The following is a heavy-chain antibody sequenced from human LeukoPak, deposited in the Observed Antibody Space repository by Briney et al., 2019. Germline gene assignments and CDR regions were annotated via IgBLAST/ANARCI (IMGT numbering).Heavy chain of an antibody. V-gene: IGHV4-61*02. CDR2: ISTSGST. J-gene: IGHJ4*02. CDR3: ARGGGSYFDY. CDR1: GGSISSGSYY. D-gene: IGHD1-26*01. Sequence: PSETLPLTCTVSGGSISSGSYYWSWIRQPAGKGLEWIGRISTSGSTNYNPSLKSRVTISVDTSKNQFSLKLSSVTAADTAVYYCARGGGSYFDYWGQGTPVTVSS.